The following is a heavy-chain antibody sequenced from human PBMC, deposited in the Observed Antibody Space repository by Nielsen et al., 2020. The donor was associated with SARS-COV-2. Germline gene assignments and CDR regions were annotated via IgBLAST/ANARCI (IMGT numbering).Heavy chain of an antibody. Sequence: GGSLRLSCAASGFTFDDYAMHWVRQAPGKGLEWVSGISWNSGSIGYADSVKGRFTISRDNAKNSLYLQMNSLRAEETALYYCARGFNYGPFDLWGQGTLVTVSS. CDR3: ARGFNYGPFDL. D-gene: IGHD3-10*01. CDR2: ISWNSGSI. CDR1: GFTFDDYA. V-gene: IGHV3-9*01. J-gene: IGHJ4*02.